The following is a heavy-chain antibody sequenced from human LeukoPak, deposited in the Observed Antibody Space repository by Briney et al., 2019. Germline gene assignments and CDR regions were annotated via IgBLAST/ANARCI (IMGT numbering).Heavy chain of an antibody. CDR2: INTGNGNT. CDR3: ARAPLHGASGRYYPH. J-gene: IGHJ1*01. V-gene: IGHV1-3*04. Sequence: ASVKVSCKTSGYTFTNYGMHWVRQAPRQSLEWMGWINTGNGNTKSSQKFQDRVAPTRDTSASTAYMELNSLSSEDTAVYYCARAPLHGASGRYYPHWGQGTLVTVSS. D-gene: IGHD4/OR15-4a*01. CDR1: GYTFTNYG.